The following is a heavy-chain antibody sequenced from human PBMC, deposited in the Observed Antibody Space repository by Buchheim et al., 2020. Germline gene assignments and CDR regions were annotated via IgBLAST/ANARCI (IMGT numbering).Heavy chain of an antibody. D-gene: IGHD6-6*01. CDR2: INSSSSTI. CDR1: GFTFSSYS. Sequence: EVQLVESGGGLVQPGGSLRLSCAASGFTFSSYSMNWVRQAPGKGLEWVSYINSSSSTIYYADSVKGRFTIPRDYAKNSLYPQMNSLRAEDTAVYYCARDLVEYSSSSGDYWGQGTL. J-gene: IGHJ4*02. CDR3: ARDLVEYSSSSGDY. V-gene: IGHV3-48*01.